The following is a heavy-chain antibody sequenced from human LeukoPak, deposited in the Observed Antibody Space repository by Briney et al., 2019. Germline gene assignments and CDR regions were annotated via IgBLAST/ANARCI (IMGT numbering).Heavy chain of an antibody. D-gene: IGHD5-18*01. CDR2: IFNSGGT. CDR1: GASINDYY. CDR3: VRGGARYSYGLIDY. J-gene: IGHJ4*02. V-gene: IGHV4-59*01. Sequence: PSETLSLTCTVSGASINDYYWSWIRQSPGKGLEWIGYIFNSGGTKYNPSLKSRVTMSLDTPKNQFSLKLNSVIAADTAVYYCVRGGARYSYGLIDYWGQGTLVTVSS.